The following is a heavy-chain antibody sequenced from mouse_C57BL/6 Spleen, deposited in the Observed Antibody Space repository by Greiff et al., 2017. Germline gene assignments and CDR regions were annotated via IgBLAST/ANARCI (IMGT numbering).Heavy chain of an antibody. Sequence: VKLMESGAELVRPGTSVKVSCKASGYAFTNYLIEWVKQRPGQGLEWIGVIYPGSGGTNYNEKFKGKATLTADKSSSTAYMQLSSLTSEDSAVYFCARPSDGYYSYYDLDYWGQGTSVTVSS. CDR1: GYAFTNYL. V-gene: IGHV1-54*01. CDR3: ARPSDGYYSYYDLDY. J-gene: IGHJ4*01. D-gene: IGHD2-3*01. CDR2: IYPGSGGT.